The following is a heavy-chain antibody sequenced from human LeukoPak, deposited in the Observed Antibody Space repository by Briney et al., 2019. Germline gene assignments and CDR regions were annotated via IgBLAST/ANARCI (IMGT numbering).Heavy chain of an antibody. D-gene: IGHD1-26*01. V-gene: IGHV3-30-3*01. Sequence: GGSLRLSCEASGFTFSSYAMHWVRQAPGKGLEWVALISYDGSYRYYADSVKGRFTISRDNSKNTLYLQMNSLRADDTAVYYCARVQWELLYPDYWGQGTLVTVSS. CDR3: ARVQWELLYPDY. CDR2: ISYDGSYR. CDR1: GFTFSSYA. J-gene: IGHJ4*02.